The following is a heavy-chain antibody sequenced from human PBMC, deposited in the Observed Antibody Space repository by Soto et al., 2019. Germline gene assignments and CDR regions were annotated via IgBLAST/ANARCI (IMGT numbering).Heavy chain of an antibody. Sequence: PSETLSLTCTVSGGSISSYYWSWIRQPPGKGLECIGYIYYSGSTNYNPSLKSRVTISVDTSKNQFSLKLSSVTAADTAVYYCARLPRYLGGFDCWGQGPPVTVPS. CDR1: GGSISSYY. CDR3: ARLPRYLGGFDC. D-gene: IGHD3-16*01. CDR2: IYYSGST. V-gene: IGHV4-59*08. J-gene: IGHJ4*02.